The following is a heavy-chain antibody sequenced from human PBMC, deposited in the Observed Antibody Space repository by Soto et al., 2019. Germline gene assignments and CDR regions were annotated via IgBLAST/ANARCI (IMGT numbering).Heavy chain of an antibody. Sequence: EVQLVESGGGLVQPGGSLRLSCAASGFTFSSCAMHWVRQTPGKGLEYVSAISTNGDSTHYTNSVQGRFTISRDNSKNTLYLQMGSLRPDDMAIYYCARGELTILRGVASLWGQGTLVTVSS. CDR3: ARGELTILRGVASL. D-gene: IGHD3-10*01. CDR1: GFTFSSCA. CDR2: ISTNGDST. V-gene: IGHV3-64*01. J-gene: IGHJ4*02.